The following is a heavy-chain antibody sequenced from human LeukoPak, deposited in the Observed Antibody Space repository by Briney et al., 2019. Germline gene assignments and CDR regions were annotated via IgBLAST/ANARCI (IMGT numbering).Heavy chain of an antibody. CDR1: GFTFSSYA. D-gene: IGHD3-10*01. J-gene: IGHJ1*01. CDR3: ANAEFTRPH. Sequence: GGSLRLSCVASGFTFSSYAMSWVRLTPGKGLEWVSGISGGGGSTYYADSVKGRFTISRDNSKNTLYLQMNSLRAEDTAVYYCANAEFTRPHWGQGTLVTVSS. CDR2: ISGGGGST. V-gene: IGHV3-23*01.